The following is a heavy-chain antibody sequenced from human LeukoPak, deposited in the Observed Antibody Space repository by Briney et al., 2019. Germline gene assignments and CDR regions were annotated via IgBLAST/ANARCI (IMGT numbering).Heavy chain of an antibody. J-gene: IGHJ4*02. CDR2: ISYDGSNK. V-gene: IGHV3-30-3*01. D-gene: IGHD3-22*01. CDR3: ARDHVYYDSSGYITY. Sequence: GGSLRLSCAASGFTFSSYAMHWVRQAPGKGLEWVAVISYDGSNKYYADSVKGRFTISRDNSKNTLYLQMNSLRAEDTAVYYCARDHVYYDSSGYITYWGQGTLVTVSS. CDR1: GFTFSSYA.